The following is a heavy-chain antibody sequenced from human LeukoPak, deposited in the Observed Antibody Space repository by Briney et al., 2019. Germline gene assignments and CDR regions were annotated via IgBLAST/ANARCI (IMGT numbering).Heavy chain of an antibody. CDR1: GGSISSSSYY. CDR2: IYYSGST. V-gene: IGHV4-39*01. CDR3: ARVGTPVDY. D-gene: IGHD4-23*01. J-gene: IGHJ4*02. Sequence: SETLSLTCTVSGGSISSSSYYWGWIRQPPGKGLEWIGSIYYSGSTYYNPPLKSRVTISVDTSKNQFSLKLSSVTAADTAVYYCARVGTPVDYWGQGTLVTVSS.